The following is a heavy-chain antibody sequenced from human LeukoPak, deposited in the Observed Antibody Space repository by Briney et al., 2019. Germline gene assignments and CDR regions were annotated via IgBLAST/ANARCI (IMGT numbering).Heavy chain of an antibody. D-gene: IGHD2-15*01. CDR3: ARGIVVVAATHAFDI. CDR2: MFYSGNT. Sequence: PSETLSLTCTVSGASITSYHWSWIRQPAGKGLEWIGRMFYSGNTDYNPSLKSRLTMSIDTSKNQFSLKLSSVTAADTAVYYCARGIVVVAATHAFDIWGQGTMVTVSS. CDR1: GASITSYH. J-gene: IGHJ3*02. V-gene: IGHV4-4*07.